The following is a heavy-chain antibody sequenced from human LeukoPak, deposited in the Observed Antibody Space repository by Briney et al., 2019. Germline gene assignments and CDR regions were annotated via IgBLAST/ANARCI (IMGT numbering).Heavy chain of an antibody. Sequence: ASVKVSCKASGYTSTSYGISWVRQAPGQGLEWMGWISAYNGNTNYAQKLQGRVTMTTDTSTSTAYMELRSLRSDDTAVYYCARQVWQQLVRDYYGMDVWGQGTTVTVSS. V-gene: IGHV1-18*01. CDR2: ISAYNGNT. D-gene: IGHD6-13*01. CDR3: ARQVWQQLVRDYYGMDV. J-gene: IGHJ6*02. CDR1: GYTSTSYG.